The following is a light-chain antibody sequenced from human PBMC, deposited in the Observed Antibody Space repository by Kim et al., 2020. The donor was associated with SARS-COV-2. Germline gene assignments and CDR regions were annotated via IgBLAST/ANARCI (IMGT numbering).Light chain of an antibody. CDR1: TNDAGNEG. J-gene: IGLJ3*02. Sequence: RQTATLTCTGTTNDAGNEGATWLQQHQGHPPKLLSSRNNNRPSGISERFSASRSGDTASLTITGLQPEDEADYYCSAWDSSLSAWVFGGGTQLTVL. CDR2: RNN. V-gene: IGLV10-54*01. CDR3: SAWDSSLSAWV.